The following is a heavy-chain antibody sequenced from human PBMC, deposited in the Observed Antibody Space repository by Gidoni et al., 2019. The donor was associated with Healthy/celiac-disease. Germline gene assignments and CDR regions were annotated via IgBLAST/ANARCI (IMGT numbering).Heavy chain of an antibody. J-gene: IGHJ4*02. D-gene: IGHD5-18*01. CDR2: ISSSSSYI. Sequence: EVQLVESGGGLVKPGGSLRLSCAASGFTFSSYSMNWVRQAPGKGLEWVSSISSSSSYIYYADSVKGRFTISRDNAKNSLYLQMNSLRAEDTAVYYCARPALYSDYFDCWGQGTLVTVSS. CDR3: ARPALYSDYFDC. V-gene: IGHV3-21*01. CDR1: GFTFSSYS.